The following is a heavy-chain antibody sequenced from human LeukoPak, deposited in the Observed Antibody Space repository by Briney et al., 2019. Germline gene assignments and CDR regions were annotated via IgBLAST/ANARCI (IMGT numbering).Heavy chain of an antibody. CDR2: IWYDGSYK. Sequence: GGSLRLSRAASGFTFNSYGMHWVRQAPGKGLEWVAVIWYDGSYKYYADSVKGRFTISRDNSKNTLNLQMNSLRAEDTAVYYCAKDLYGDRGTWDYWGQGTLVTVSS. CDR1: GFTFNSYG. D-gene: IGHD2/OR15-2a*01. J-gene: IGHJ4*02. V-gene: IGHV3-33*06. CDR3: AKDLYGDRGTWDY.